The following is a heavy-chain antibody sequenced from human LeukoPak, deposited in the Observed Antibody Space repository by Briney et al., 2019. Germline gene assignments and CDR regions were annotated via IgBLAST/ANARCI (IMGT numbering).Heavy chain of an antibody. J-gene: IGHJ4*02. Sequence: WASVKVSCKASGYAFTGYYIHWVRQAPGQGLEWMGWINCDSGATEYAQEFQGRATMTRDTSISTAYMDLSSLRSDDTAVYYCARDPPSDQFTYDYWGQGTLVTVSS. CDR1: GYAFTGYY. V-gene: IGHV1-2*02. D-gene: IGHD2-2*01. CDR2: INCDSGAT. CDR3: ARDPPSDQFTYDY.